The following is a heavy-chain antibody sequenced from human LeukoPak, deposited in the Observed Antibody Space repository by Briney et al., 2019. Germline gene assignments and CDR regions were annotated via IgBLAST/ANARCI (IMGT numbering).Heavy chain of an antibody. CDR2: INHSGST. J-gene: IGHJ5*02. V-gene: IGHV4-34*01. Sequence: SETLSLTCAVYGGSFSGYYWSWIRQPPGKGLEWIGEINHSGSTNYNPSLKSRVTISVDTSKNQFSLKLSPVTAADTAVYYCARGTHIVLMVRSWFDPWGQGTLVTVSS. CDR3: ARGTHIVLMVRSWFDP. D-gene: IGHD2-8*01. CDR1: GGSFSGYY.